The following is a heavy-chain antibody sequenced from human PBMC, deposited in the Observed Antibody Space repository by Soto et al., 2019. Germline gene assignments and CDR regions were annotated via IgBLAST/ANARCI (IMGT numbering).Heavy chain of an antibody. V-gene: IGHV1-8*02. J-gene: IGHJ6*02. D-gene: IGHD3-10*01. CDR1: GYTFTSYD. CDR2: MNPNTGST. CDR3: AMTSHTSFVYYFFYGMDL. Sequence: QVQLVQSGAVVRKPGASVKVSCTASGYTFTSYDLNWVRQTTGQGIEWMGWMNPNTGSTGFAQKFQGRLTMTRDTSKSTAYMELSRLTSADSALYYCAMTSHTSFVYYFFYGMDLWGQGTAVAVSS.